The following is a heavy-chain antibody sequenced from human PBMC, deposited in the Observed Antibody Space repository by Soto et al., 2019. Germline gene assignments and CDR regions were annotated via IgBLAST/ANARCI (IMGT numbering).Heavy chain of an antibody. CDR3: ARHHVRGRTIAGAAEF. V-gene: IGHV4-34*01. D-gene: IGHD1-26*01. J-gene: IGHJ4*02. CDR2: FNHSGDT. CDR1: GVSLSGYY. Sequence: SETLSLTCAVYGVSLSGYYWSWIRQPPGKALEWIGEFNHSGDTNYNPSLKSRVTISVDTSKNQLFLNLSSVTAADTAMYYCARHHVRGRTIAGAAEFWGQGTLVTVSS.